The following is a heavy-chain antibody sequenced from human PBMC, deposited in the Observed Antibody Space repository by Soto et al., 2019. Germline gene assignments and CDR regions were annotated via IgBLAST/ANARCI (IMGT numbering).Heavy chain of an antibody. Sequence: SVKVSCKASGYTFTSYGISWVRQAPGQGLEWMGWISAYNGNTNYAQKLQGRVTMTTDTSTSTAYMELRSLRSDDTAVYYCARYLRNYDFWSGYYTGGEGYYYYGMDVWGQGTTVTV. J-gene: IGHJ6*02. CDR2: ISAYNGNT. CDR1: GYTFTSYG. CDR3: ARYLRNYDFWSGYYTGGEGYYYYGMDV. V-gene: IGHV1-18*01. D-gene: IGHD3-3*01.